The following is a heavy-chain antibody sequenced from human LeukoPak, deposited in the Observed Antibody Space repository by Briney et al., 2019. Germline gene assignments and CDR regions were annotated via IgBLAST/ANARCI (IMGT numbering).Heavy chain of an antibody. CDR2: IYSGGST. Sequence: GGSLRLSCAASGFTVSSNYMNWVRQAPGKGLEWVSVIYSGGSTYYADSVKGRFTISRDNSKNTLYLQMNSLRAEDTAVYYCARDSGDYYDSRGYYPLDYWGQGTLVTVSS. CDR1: GFTVSSNY. D-gene: IGHD3-22*01. J-gene: IGHJ4*02. CDR3: ARDSGDYYDSRGYYPLDY. V-gene: IGHV3-53*01.